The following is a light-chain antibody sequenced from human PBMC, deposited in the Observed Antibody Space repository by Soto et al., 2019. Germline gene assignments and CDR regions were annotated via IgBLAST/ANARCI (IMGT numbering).Light chain of an antibody. J-gene: IGKJ1*01. Sequence: ETVLTQSPGTLSLSPGERATLSCRASQSVRSNYLAWYQQKPGQAPRLLIYNSSTRATGIPDRFSGSGAGTDFTLTISRLEPEDFALYYCQQYRDLPQTFGQGNKV. CDR3: QQYRDLPQT. CDR1: QSVRSNY. V-gene: IGKV3-20*01. CDR2: NSS.